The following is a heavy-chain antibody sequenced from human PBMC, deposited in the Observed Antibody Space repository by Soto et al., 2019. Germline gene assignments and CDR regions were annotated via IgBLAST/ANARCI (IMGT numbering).Heavy chain of an antibody. Sequence: SVKVSCKASGGTFSSYAISWVRQAPGQGLEWMGGIIPIFGTANYAQKFQGRVTITADKSTSTAYMELSSLRSEDTAVYYCAREVYDSSGYEGNWFDPWGQGTLVTVSS. CDR1: GGTFSSYA. CDR3: AREVYDSSGYEGNWFDP. D-gene: IGHD3-22*01. CDR2: IIPIFGTA. J-gene: IGHJ5*02. V-gene: IGHV1-69*06.